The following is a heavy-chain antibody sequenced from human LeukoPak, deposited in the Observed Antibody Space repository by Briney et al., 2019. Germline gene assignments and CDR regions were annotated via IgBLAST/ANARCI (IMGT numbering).Heavy chain of an antibody. CDR1: GFTVSSNY. J-gene: IGHJ4*02. V-gene: IGHV3-53*01. D-gene: IGHD2-15*01. CDR2: IYSGGST. CDR3: ARGPCSGGSCYDY. Sequence: GGSLRLSCAASGFTVSSNYVGWVRQAPGKGLEWVSVIYSGGSTYYADSVKGRFTISRDNSKNTLYLQMNSLRAEDTAVYYCARGPCSGGSCYDYWGQGTLVTVSS.